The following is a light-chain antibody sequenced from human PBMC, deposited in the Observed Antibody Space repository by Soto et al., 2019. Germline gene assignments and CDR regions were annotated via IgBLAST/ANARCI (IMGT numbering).Light chain of an antibody. J-gene: IGKJ3*01. Sequence: DIQLTQSPSALSASVEDRVILTCRASQSISINLTWYQQKPGKAPRLLIYRASTWESEVPSRFSGRGAGAEFTLTISSLQSEDFAAYYCQQYDSYPCTFGPGTKVDIK. CDR3: QQYDSYPCT. CDR2: RAS. V-gene: IGKV1-5*01. CDR1: QSISIN.